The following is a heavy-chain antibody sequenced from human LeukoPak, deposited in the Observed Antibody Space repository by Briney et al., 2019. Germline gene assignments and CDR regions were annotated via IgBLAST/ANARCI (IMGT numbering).Heavy chain of an antibody. Sequence: GGSLRLSCAASGFTFSSYGMNWVRQAPGKRLEWVSYISSSSYIYYAESVKGRFTISRDNAKNSLYLQMNSLRAEDTAVYYCASNLVYGDYAFAYWGQGTLVTASS. J-gene: IGHJ4*02. CDR2: ISSSSYI. D-gene: IGHD4-17*01. CDR1: GFTFSSYG. V-gene: IGHV3-21*01. CDR3: ASNLVYGDYAFAY.